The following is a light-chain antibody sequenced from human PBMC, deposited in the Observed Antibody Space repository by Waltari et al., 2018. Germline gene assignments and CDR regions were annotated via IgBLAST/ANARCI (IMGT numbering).Light chain of an antibody. CDR1: QSLLHRNGHNS. CDR3: MQSLQTPLT. V-gene: IGKV2-28*01. CDR2: LGS. J-gene: IGKJ4*01. Sequence: DIVMTQSPLSLPVTPGDAAPISCRSSQSLLHRNGHNSLDWYLQKPGQSPPLLSYLGSNRASGVPDRFSGSGSGTDCTLKISRVEAEDVGVYYCMQSLQTPLTFGGGTKVEIK.